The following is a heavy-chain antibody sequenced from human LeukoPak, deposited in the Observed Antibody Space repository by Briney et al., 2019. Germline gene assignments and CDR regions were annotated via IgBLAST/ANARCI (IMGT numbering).Heavy chain of an antibody. Sequence: GGSLRLSCAASGFTFSSYWMNWARQAPGKGLEWVASINHNGNVNYYVDSVKGRFTISRDNAKNSLYLQMSNLRAEDTAVYYCARSIVGATQLDYWGQGTLVTVSS. D-gene: IGHD1-26*01. CDR2: INHNGNVN. CDR3: ARSIVGATQLDY. J-gene: IGHJ4*02. V-gene: IGHV3-7*03. CDR1: GFTFSSYW.